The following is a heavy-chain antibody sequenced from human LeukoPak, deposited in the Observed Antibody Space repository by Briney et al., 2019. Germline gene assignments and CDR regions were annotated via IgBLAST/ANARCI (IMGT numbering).Heavy chain of an antibody. CDR3: ARQINYYGSGSPPYY. D-gene: IGHD3-10*01. Sequence: GGSLRLSCAASGFTFNSNSMNWVRQAPGKGLEWVSFISSNSRYIYYADSVRGRFTISRDNAKNSLYLQMNSLRAEDTAVYYCARQINYYGSGSPPYYWGQGNLVTVSS. J-gene: IGHJ4*02. V-gene: IGHV3-21*01. CDR1: GFTFNSNS. CDR2: ISSNSRYI.